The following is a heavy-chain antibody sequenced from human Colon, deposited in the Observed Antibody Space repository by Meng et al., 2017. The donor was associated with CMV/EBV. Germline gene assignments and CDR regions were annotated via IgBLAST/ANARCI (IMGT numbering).Heavy chain of an antibody. CDR1: GYTFTSYY. CDR3: AKDISPVGGATGYHGMDV. J-gene: IGHJ6*02. CDR2: INPSGGST. V-gene: IGHV1-46*01. Sequence: ASVKVSCKASGYTFTSYYMHWVRQAPGQGLEWMGIINPSGGSTSYAQKFQGRVTMTRDTSTSTVYMELSSLRSEDTAVYYCAKDISPVGGATGYHGMDVWGQGTTVTVSS. D-gene: IGHD1-26*01.